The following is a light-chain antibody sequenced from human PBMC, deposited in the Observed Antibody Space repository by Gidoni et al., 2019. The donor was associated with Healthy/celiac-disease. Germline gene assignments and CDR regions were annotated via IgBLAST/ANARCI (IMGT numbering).Light chain of an antibody. J-gene: IGLJ1*01. CDR1: SSK. Sequence: QSVLTQPPSVSGPPGQRVTISFTGSSSKLLIYGNSNRPSGVPDRFSGSKSGTSASLAITGLQAEDEADYYCQSYDSSLSGYVFGTGTKVTVL. CDR2: GNS. CDR3: QSYDSSLSGYV. V-gene: IGLV1-40*01.